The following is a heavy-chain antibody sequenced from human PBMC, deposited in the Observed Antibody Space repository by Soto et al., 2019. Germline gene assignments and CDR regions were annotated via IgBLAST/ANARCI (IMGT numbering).Heavy chain of an antibody. J-gene: IGHJ5*02. Sequence: AGWSLRLSCAASGFTASGFTFSLYNMNWVRQAPGKGLEWVSSITSGSTYIYYADSVKGRFTISRDVAKNSLYLQMNSLRAEETAVYYCARGFRPGYDAGSKWFEPWGEGTRVTVSS. D-gene: IGHD5-12*01. V-gene: IGHV3-21*01. CDR1: GFTFSLYN. CDR2: ITSGSTYI. CDR3: ARGFRPGYDAGSKWFEP.